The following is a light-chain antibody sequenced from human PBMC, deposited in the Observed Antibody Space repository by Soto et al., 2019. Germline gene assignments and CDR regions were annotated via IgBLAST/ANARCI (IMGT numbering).Light chain of an antibody. CDR2: GAS. Sequence: EIVRTQSPATLSVSPGERATLSSRASQSVSSNLAWYQQKPGQAPRLFIYGASTRATGIPARFSGSGSGTEFALTVTSLQSEDFAVYYCQHYNDWALSFGPGTKVAI. CDR3: QHYNDWALS. CDR1: QSVSSN. J-gene: IGKJ3*01. V-gene: IGKV3-15*01.